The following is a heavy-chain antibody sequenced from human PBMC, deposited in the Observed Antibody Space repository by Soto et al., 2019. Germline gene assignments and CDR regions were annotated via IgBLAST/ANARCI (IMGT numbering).Heavy chain of an antibody. CDR1: GFTFSNYD. CDR3: ARYLKYSGSSRRYGLAV. J-gene: IGHJ6*01. V-gene: IGHV3-13*01. CDR2: IGTAGDT. D-gene: IGHD6-6*01. Sequence: GGSLRLSCAASGFTFSNYDMHWVRQVTGKGLEWISSIGTAGDTYYAGSVRGRFPISRENAKNSLYLQMNSLRAGDTAVYYCARYLKYSGSSRRYGLAVWGQGTTVTVS.